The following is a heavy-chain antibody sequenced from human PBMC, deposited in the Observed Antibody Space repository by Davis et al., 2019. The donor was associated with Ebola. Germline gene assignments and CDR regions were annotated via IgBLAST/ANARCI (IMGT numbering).Heavy chain of an antibody. Sequence: GESLKISCAASGFTVSSNYMSWVRQAPGKGLEWVSSISSSSTYIYYADSVKGRFTISRDNSKKTLYLQMNSLRAEDTAVYYCAKSGLSFGVVKYHYGMDVWGKGTTVTVSS. CDR2: ISSSSTYI. D-gene: IGHD3-3*01. CDR1: GFTVSSNY. V-gene: IGHV3-21*04. J-gene: IGHJ6*04. CDR3: AKSGLSFGVVKYHYGMDV.